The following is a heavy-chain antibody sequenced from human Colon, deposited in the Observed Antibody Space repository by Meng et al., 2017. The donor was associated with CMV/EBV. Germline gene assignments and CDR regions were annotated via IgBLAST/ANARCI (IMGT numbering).Heavy chain of an antibody. Sequence: GESLKISCATSGFTFGTYTMHWVRQAPGKGLQWVSSLSSTGSYIYYEDSVKGRFTISRDNSKSTLYLQMTSLRVEDTALYYCAKLGRNDGDYDSYRWFAPWGQGTQVTVSS. J-gene: IGHJ5*02. V-gene: IGHV3-21*04. CDR2: LSSTGSYI. CDR3: AKLGRNDGDYDSYRWFAP. D-gene: IGHD3-22*01. CDR1: GFTFGTYT.